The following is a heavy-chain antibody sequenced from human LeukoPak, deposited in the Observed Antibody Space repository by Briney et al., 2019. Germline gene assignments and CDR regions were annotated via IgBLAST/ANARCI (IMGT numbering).Heavy chain of an antibody. CDR2: IIPIFGTA. J-gene: IGHJ4*02. CDR1: GGTFSSYA. V-gene: IGHV1-69*01. CDR3: ARAILDSSGWYSVLDY. Sequence: ASVKVSCKASGGTFSSYAISWVRQAPGQGLEWMGGIIPIFGTANYAQKFQGRVTITADESTSTAYMELSSLRSEDTAVYHCARAILDSSGWYSVLDYWGQGTLVTVSS. D-gene: IGHD6-19*01.